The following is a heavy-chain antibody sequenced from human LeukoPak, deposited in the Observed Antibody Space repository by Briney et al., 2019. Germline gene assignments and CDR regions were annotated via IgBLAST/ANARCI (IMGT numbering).Heavy chain of an antibody. CDR2: MNPNGGNT. CDR3: ARGRRYCSSTSCRYYAFDI. Sequence: ASVKVSCKASGYTFTSYDINWVRQATGQGLEWMGWMNPNGGNTGYAQKFQGRVTMTRNTSISTAYMELSSLRSEDTAVYYCARGRRYCSSTSCRYYAFDIWGQETMVTVSS. CDR1: GYTFTSYD. V-gene: IGHV1-8*01. D-gene: IGHD2-2*01. J-gene: IGHJ3*02.